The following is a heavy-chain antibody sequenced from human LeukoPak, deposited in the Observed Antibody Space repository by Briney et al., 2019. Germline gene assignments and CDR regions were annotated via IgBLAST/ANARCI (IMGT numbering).Heavy chain of an antibody. CDR1: GGSISNYY. J-gene: IGHJ5*02. Sequence: SETLSLTCTVSGGSISNYYWSWIRQPPGKGLEWIGYIYYSGSTNYNPSLKSRVTISVDTSKNQFSLKLSSVTAADTAVYYCARREPRAAFDPWGQGTLVTVSS. CDR2: IYYSGST. V-gene: IGHV4-59*08. CDR3: ARREPRAAFDP. D-gene: IGHD1-26*01.